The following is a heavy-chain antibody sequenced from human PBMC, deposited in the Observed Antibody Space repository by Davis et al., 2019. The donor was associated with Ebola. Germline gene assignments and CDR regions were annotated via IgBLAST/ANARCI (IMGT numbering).Heavy chain of an antibody. V-gene: IGHV4-34*01. CDR2: INHSGST. CDR1: GGSFSGYY. CDR3: ARSGYSYGSYYFDY. D-gene: IGHD5-18*01. J-gene: IGHJ4*02. Sequence: PSETLSLTCAVYGGSFSGYYWSWIRQPPGKGLEWIGEINHSGSTNYNPSLKSRVTMSVDTSKNQFSLKLSSVTAADTAVYYCARSGYSYGSYYFDYWGQGTLVTVSS.